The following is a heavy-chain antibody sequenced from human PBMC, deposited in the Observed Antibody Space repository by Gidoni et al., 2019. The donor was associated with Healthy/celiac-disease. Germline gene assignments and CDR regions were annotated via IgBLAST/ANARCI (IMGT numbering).Heavy chain of an antibody. V-gene: IGHV3-33*01. CDR2: IWYDGSNK. CDR3: ARAEYLSRAFDI. Sequence: APGKGLEWVAVIWYDGSNKYYADSVKGRFTISRDNSKNTLYLQMNSLRAEDTAVYYCARAEYLSRAFDIWGQGTMVTVSS. D-gene: IGHD6-6*01. J-gene: IGHJ3*02.